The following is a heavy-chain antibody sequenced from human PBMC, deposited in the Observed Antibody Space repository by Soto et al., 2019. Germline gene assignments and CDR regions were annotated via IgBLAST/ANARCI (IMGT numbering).Heavy chain of an antibody. CDR2: INHSGST. CDR3: ARSRWVLLWFGESKYRDQGAVGNGMDV. V-gene: IGHV4-34*01. Sequence: PSETLSLTCAVYGGSFSGYYWSWIRQPPGKGLEWIGEINHSGSTNYNPSLKSRVTISVDTSKNQFSLKLSSVTAADTAVYYCARSRWVLLWFGESKYRDQGAVGNGMDVWGQGTTVTVSS. D-gene: IGHD3-10*01. J-gene: IGHJ6*02. CDR1: GGSFSGYY.